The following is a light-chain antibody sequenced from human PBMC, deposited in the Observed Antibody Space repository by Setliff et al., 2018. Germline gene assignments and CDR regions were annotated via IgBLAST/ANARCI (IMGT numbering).Light chain of an antibody. J-gene: IGLJ1*01. CDR3: TSYAGSNNYV. Sequence: QSVLTQPPSASGSPGQSVTISCTGTSSDVGGYKYVSWFQQHPGKAPKLMIYEVTKRPSGVPDRFSGSKSGNTASRTVSVLQAEDEADYYCTSYAGSNNYVFGTGTKVTVL. V-gene: IGLV2-8*01. CDR2: EVT. CDR1: SSDVGGYKY.